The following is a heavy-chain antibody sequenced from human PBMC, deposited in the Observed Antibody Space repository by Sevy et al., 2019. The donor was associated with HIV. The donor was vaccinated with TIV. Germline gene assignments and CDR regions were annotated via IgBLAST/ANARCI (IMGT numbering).Heavy chain of an antibody. CDR1: GGSFSGYY. J-gene: IGHJ1*01. CDR3: ATVGYSSSWEH. V-gene: IGHV4-34*01. D-gene: IGHD6-13*01. Sequence: SETLSLACAVYGGSFSGYYWSWIRRPPGKGLEWIGEINHSGSTNYNPSLKSRVTISVDTSKNQFSLKLSSVTAADTAVYYCATVGYSSSWEHWGQGTLVTVSS. CDR2: INHSGST.